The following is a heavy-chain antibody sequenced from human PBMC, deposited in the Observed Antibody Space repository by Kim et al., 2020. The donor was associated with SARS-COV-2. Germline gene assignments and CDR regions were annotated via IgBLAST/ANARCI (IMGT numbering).Heavy chain of an antibody. V-gene: IGHV3-74*01. J-gene: IGHJ6*02. CDR2: INSDGSST. D-gene: IGHD6-13*01. CDR3: ARDRIAAAGNYYYYYGMDV. Sequence: GGSLRLSCAASGFTFSSYWMHWVRQAPGKGLVWVSRINSDGSSTSYADSVKGRFTISRDNAKNTLYLQMNSLRAEDTAVYYCARDRIAAAGNYYYYYGMDVWGQGTTVTVSS. CDR1: GFTFSSYW.